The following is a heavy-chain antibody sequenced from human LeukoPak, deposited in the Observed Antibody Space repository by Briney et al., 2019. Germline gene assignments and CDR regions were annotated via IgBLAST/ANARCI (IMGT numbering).Heavy chain of an antibody. Sequence: GSLRLSCAASGFPFSSYWMHWVRQSPGKGLEWVGQLKGDGSRANYADSVRGRFTISRDNAKNTVYLQLNSLRAEDTAVYYCARDGYLAPVIAFLDYWGQGTPVTVSS. D-gene: IGHD2-2*03. CDR1: GFPFSSYW. J-gene: IGHJ4*02. CDR3: ARDGYLAPVIAFLDY. V-gene: IGHV3-74*01. CDR2: LKGDGSRA.